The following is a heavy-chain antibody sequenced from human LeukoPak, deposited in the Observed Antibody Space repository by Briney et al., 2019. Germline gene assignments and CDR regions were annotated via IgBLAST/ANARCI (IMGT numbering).Heavy chain of an antibody. D-gene: IGHD3-10*01. V-gene: IGHV3-49*04. J-gene: IGHJ4*02. Sequence: HPGGSLRLSCTTSGFIFGDYNMNWVRQAPGKGLEWVGYIRAKIHDGTTDFAASVKGRFTISRDDSKSIAYLQMTSLKSEDTAVYYCSRGQKDPYGPEFDYWGQGTLVTVSS. CDR1: GFIFGDYN. CDR2: IRAKIHDGTT. CDR3: SRGQKDPYGPEFDY.